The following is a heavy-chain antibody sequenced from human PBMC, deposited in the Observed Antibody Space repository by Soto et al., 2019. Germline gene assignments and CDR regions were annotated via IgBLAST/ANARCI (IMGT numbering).Heavy chain of an antibody. CDR3: ARAFMVRDGRWFDP. CDR1: GGSFSGYY. Sequence: SETLSLTCAVYGGSFSGYYWSWIRQPPGKGLEWIGEINHSGSTNYNPSLKSRVTISVDTSKNQFSLKLSSVTAADTAVYYCARAFMVRDGRWFDPWGQGTLVTVSS. V-gene: IGHV4-34*01. D-gene: IGHD3-10*01. CDR2: INHSGST. J-gene: IGHJ5*02.